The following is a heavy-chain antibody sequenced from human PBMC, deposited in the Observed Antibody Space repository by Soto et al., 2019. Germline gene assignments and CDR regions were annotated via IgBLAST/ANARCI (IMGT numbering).Heavy chain of an antibody. J-gene: IGHJ6*02. CDR1: GCSLSTSVMC. CDR3: ARIPGGDCYSNYYYGMDV. V-gene: IGHV2-70*01. D-gene: IGHD2-21*02. CDR2: IDWDDDK. Sequence: SGPSLVNPTQTLTLACTCSGCSLSTSVMCVSWIRQPPGRALEWLALIDWDDDKYYSTSLKTRLTISKDTSKNQVVLTMTNMDPVDTATYYCARIPGGDCYSNYYYGMDVWGQGNPVTVSS.